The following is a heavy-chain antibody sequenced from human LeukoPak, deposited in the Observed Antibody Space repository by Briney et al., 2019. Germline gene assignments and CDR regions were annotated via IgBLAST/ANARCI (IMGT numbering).Heavy chain of an antibody. J-gene: IGHJ6*02. CDR1: GGSISSYY. V-gene: IGHV4-59*01. D-gene: IGHD6-13*01. Sequence: SETLSLTCTDSGGSISSYYWSWIRQPPGKGLEWIGYIYYSGSTNYNPSLKSRVTISVDTSKNQFSLKLSSVTAADTAVYYCARAAGTSLSWDYYYGMDVWGQGTTVTVS. CDR2: IYYSGST. CDR3: ARAAGTSLSWDYYYGMDV.